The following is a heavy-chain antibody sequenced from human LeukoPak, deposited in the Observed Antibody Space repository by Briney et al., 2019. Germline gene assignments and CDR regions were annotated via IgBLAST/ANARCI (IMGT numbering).Heavy chain of an antibody. CDR2: ISNRGSNI. CDR1: GFTFSDYY. CDR3: ARVRGSYSSDY. V-gene: IGHV3-11*04. J-gene: IGHJ4*02. Sequence: NPGGSLRLSCAASGFTFSDYYMSWIRRAPGKGLEWVSYISNRGSNIYYADSVKGRFTISRDNAKSSLYLQMNSLRAEDTALYYCARVRGSYSSDYWGQGTLVTVSS. D-gene: IGHD1-26*01.